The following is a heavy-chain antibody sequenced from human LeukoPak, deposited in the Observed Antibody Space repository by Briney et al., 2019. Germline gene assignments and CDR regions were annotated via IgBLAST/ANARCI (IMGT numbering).Heavy chain of an antibody. CDR3: ARGDILTGYSY. Sequence: SETLSLTCAVYGGSFRGYYWSWIRQPPGKGLEWIGEINHRASTKYNPSLKSRVTISVDTSKNQFSLNLRSATAADTAVYYCARGDILTGYSYWGQGTLVTVSS. D-gene: IGHD3-9*01. CDR2: INHRAST. V-gene: IGHV4-34*01. CDR1: GGSFRGYY. J-gene: IGHJ4*02.